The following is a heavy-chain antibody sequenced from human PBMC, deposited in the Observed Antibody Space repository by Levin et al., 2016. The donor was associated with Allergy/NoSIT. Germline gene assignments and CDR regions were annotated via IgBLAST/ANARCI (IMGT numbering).Heavy chain of an antibody. CDR1: GGSFSGYY. V-gene: IGHV4-34*01. D-gene: IGHD2-2*01. CDR2: INHSGST. Sequence: SETLSLTCAVYGGSFSGYYWSWIRQPPGKGLEWIGEINHSGSTNYNPSLKSRVTISVDTSKNQFSLKLSSVTAADTAVYYCARRGIVVVPAATTGGWFDPWGQGTLVTVSS. CDR3: ARRGIVVVPAATTGGWFDP. J-gene: IGHJ5*02.